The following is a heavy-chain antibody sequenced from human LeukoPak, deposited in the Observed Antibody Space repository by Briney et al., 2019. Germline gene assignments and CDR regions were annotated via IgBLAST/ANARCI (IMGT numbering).Heavy chain of an antibody. CDR1: GFTFSSYS. J-gene: IGHJ3*02. V-gene: IGHV3-21*01. CDR3: ARDVGSYGLGAFDI. D-gene: IGHD1-26*01. CDR2: ISSSSYI. Sequence: TGGSLRLSCAASGFTFSSYSMNWVRQAPGKGLEWVSSISSSSYIYYADSVKGRFTISRDNAKNSLYLQMNSLRAEDTAVYYCARDVGSYGLGAFDIWGQGTMVAVSS.